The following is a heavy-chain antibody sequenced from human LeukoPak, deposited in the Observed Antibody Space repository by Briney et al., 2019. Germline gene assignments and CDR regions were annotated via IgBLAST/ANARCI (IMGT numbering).Heavy chain of an antibody. CDR1: GGSISSSNW. V-gene: IGHV4-4*02. J-gene: IGHJ4*02. CDR2: IYHSGST. Sequence: SGTRSLTCAVSGGSISSSNWWSWVRQPPGKGLEWIGEIYHSGSTNYNPSLKSRVTISVDKSKNQFSLKLSSVTAADTAVYYCARERAAAGTRLDYWGRGTLVTVSS. D-gene: IGHD6-13*01. CDR3: ARERAAAGTRLDY.